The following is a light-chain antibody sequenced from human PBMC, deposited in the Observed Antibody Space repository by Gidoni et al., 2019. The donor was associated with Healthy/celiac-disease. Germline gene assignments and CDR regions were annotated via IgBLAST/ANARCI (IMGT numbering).Light chain of an antibody. J-gene: IGKJ4*01. Sequence: DIQMTQSPSTLSASVGDRVTITCRASQSISSWLAWYQQKPGKAPKLLIYKASSLESGVPSRFSGSGSGTELTLTISSLQPDDFATYYCQQYNSYSQLTFXGXTKVE. CDR1: QSISSW. V-gene: IGKV1-5*03. CDR2: KAS. CDR3: QQYNSYSQLT.